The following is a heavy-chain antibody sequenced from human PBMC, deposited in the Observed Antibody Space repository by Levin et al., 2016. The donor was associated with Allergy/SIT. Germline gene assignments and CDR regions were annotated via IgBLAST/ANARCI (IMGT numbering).Heavy chain of an antibody. CDR3: ARKRGYSGSNFRSGYMDV. V-gene: IGHV4-34*01. CDR2: INHSGST. Sequence: WIRQPPGKGLEWIGEINHSGSTNYNPSLKSRVTISVDTSKNQFSLKLSSVTAADTAVYYCARKRGYSGSNFRSGYMDVWGKGTTVTVSS. D-gene: IGHD1-26*01. J-gene: IGHJ6*03.